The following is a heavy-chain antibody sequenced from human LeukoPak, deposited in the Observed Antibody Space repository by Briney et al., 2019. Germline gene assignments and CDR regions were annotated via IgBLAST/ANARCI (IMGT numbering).Heavy chain of an antibody. Sequence: SETLSLTCAVSGGSISSSNWWSWVRQPPGKGLEWIGEIYYSGSTNYNPSLKSRVTISVDKSKNQLSLKLSSVTAADTAVYYCARDKGVGFSLFDYWGQGALVTVSS. CDR1: GGSISSSNW. D-gene: IGHD3-10*01. J-gene: IGHJ4*02. V-gene: IGHV4-4*02. CDR2: IYYSGST. CDR3: ARDKGVGFSLFDY.